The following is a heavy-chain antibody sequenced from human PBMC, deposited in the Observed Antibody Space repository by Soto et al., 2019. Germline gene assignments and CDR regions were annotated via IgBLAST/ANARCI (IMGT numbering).Heavy chain of an antibody. V-gene: IGHV1-18*01. J-gene: IGHJ4*02. CDR3: ARTDSRPQDFDY. D-gene: IGHD6-13*01. CDR2: ISAYNGNT. Sequence: QVQLVQSGAEVKKPGASVKVSCKASGYTFTSYGITWVRQAPGQGLEWMGWISAYNGNTNYAQKLQGRVTMTTYTSTSTAYMELRILRSDDTAVYYCARTDSRPQDFDYWGQGTLVTVSS. CDR1: GYTFTSYG.